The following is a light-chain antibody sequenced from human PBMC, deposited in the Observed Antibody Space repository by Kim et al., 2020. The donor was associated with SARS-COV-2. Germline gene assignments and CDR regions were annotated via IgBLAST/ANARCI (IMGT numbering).Light chain of an antibody. J-gene: IGKJ1*01. CDR3: KKYNVAPWT. V-gene: IGKV1-27*01. CDR1: QGINND. Sequence: ASVGDRVTITCRASQGINNDLAWYQQKPGKVPKVLIYAASALQSGVPSRFSGSGSGTDFTLTISSLQPEDVGTYYYKKYNVAPWTFGQGTKVYI. CDR2: AAS.